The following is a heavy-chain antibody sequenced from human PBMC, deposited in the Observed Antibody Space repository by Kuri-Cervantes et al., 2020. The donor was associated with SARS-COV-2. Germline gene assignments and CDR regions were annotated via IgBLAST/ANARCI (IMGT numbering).Heavy chain of an antibody. CDR1: GFTFGDYA. J-gene: IGHJ5*02. D-gene: IGHD6-13*01. CDR3: AADKIGSSWGFDP. CDR2: IRSKPYGGTT. Sequence: GESLKISCTTSGFTFGDYAMSWFRQAPGKGLEWVSFIRSKPYGGTTEYAASVKGRFTISRNDSKSIAYLQMISLKTEDTAVYYCAADKIGSSWGFDPWGQGTLVTVSS. V-gene: IGHV3-49*03.